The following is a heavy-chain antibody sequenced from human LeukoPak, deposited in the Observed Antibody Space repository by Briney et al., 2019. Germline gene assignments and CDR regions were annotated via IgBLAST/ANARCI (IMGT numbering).Heavy chain of an antibody. J-gene: IGHJ5*02. CDR2: IYYIGST. V-gene: IGHV4-59*08. Sequence: SETLSLTCTVSGGSISSYYWSWIRHPQGNGLEWIEYIYYIGSTNYNPSLKSRVTISVDTSKNQFCLKLSSVTAADTAVYYCARIVNQVLYYGYWFDPWGQGTLGTVSS. D-gene: IGHD2-2*02. CDR1: GGSISSYY. CDR3: ARIVNQVLYYGYWFDP.